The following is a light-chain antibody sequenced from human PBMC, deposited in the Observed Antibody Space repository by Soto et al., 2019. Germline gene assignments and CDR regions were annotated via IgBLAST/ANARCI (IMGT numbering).Light chain of an antibody. CDR1: QSVNQK. CDR2: VAS. V-gene: IGKV3-15*01. Sequence: EIVLTQSPATLSVSPGERATLSCRASQSVNQKLGWYQQKPGQAPRLLIYVASYRATGIPARFSGSGSGTEYTLTISNLQAEDFAVYYCQQFNNWPHTFGQVTRLEIK. CDR3: QQFNNWPHT. J-gene: IGKJ2*01.